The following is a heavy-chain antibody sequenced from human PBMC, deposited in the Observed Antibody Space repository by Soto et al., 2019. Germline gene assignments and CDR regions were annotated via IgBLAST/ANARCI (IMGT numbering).Heavy chain of an antibody. D-gene: IGHD1-26*01. V-gene: IGHV3-30*18. CDR2: ISYDGSNK. CDR1: GFTFSNYG. CDR3: ANVGFSGCATDYDSYAMDV. J-gene: IGHJ6*02. Sequence: QVQLVESGGGVVQPGRSLRLSCAASGFTFSNYGMHWVRQAPGKGLEWVAVISYDGSNKYHADSVKGRFTISRDNSKNTLYLQMNSLRDEDRAVYYGANVGFSGCATDYDSYAMDVWGQGTPVTVSS.